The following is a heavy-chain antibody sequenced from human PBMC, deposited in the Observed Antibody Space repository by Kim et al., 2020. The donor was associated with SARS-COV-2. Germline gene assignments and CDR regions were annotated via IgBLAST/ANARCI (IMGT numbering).Heavy chain of an antibody. CDR2: INHSGST. D-gene: IGHD3-22*01. V-gene: IGHV4-34*01. J-gene: IGHJ2*01. Sequence: SETLSLTCAVYGGSFSGYYWSWIRQPPGKGLEWIGEINHSGSTNYNPSLKSRVTISVDTSKNQFSLKLSSVTAADTAVYYCARELHYYDSSGYQADLWGRGTLVTVSS. CDR1: GGSFSGYY. CDR3: ARELHYYDSSGYQADL.